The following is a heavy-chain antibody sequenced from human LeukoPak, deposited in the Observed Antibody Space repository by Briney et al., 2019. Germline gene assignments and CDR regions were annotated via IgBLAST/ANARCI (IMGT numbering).Heavy chain of an antibody. CDR3: AGGFSYAY. V-gene: IGHV4-4*02. CDR2: IYHSGST. D-gene: IGHD5-18*01. Sequence: SGTLSLTCAVSGGSISSSNWWSWVRQPPGKGLEWIGEIYHSGSTNYNPSLKSRVTISVHTSKNQFSLKLTSVTPADTAVYYCAGGFSYAYWGQGILVTVSS. J-gene: IGHJ4*02. CDR1: GGSISSSNW.